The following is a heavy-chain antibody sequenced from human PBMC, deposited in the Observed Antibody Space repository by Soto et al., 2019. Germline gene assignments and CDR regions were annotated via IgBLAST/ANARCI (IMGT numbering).Heavy chain of an antibody. J-gene: IGHJ4*02. CDR2: INPNSGGT. V-gene: IGHV1-2*04. D-gene: IGHD5-12*01. CDR3: ARAGYVRGGDLLNKLYDY. Sequence: ASVKVSCKASGYTFTGYYMHWVRQAPGQGLEWMGWINPNSGGTNYAQKFQGWVTMTRDTSISTAYMELSRLRSDDTAVYYCARAGYVRGGDLLNKLYDYWGQGTLVTVSS. CDR1: GYTFTGYY.